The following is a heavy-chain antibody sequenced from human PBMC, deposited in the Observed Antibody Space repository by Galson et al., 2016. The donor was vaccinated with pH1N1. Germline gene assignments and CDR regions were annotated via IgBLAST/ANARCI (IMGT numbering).Heavy chain of an antibody. V-gene: IGHV2-5*02. D-gene: IGHD2-2*01. CDR1: GFSLTTSGVG. Sequence: PALVKPTQTLTLTCTFSGFSLTTSGVGVAWIRQPPGTALEWLALIYWDDDKRYSPSLESRLTNTKDPSKNQVVLTLTNVDPVDTATYYSAHPVALHPPVILPAGTQYYFDSWGQGTLVTVSS. CDR2: IYWDDDK. J-gene: IGHJ4*02. CDR3: AHPVALHPPVILPAGTQYYFDS.